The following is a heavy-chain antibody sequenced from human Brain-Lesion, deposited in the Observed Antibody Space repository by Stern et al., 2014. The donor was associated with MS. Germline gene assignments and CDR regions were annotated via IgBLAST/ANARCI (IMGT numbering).Heavy chain of an antibody. V-gene: IGHV4-39*01. CDR3: ARHDSVPRPSQLYSARDRGPGYFDY. D-gene: IGHD1-26*01. CDR2: IYYRGFT. J-gene: IGHJ4*02. CDR1: GGSISSSTYY. Sequence: VQLVESGPGLVKPSETLSLTCTVSGGSISSSTYYWAWIRQPPGQGLEWIGNIYYRGFTYYNPSLKSRVTISFDISQNQFSLTLSAVTAVDTAIYYCARHDSVPRPSQLYSARDRGPGYFDYWGQGTLVTVSS.